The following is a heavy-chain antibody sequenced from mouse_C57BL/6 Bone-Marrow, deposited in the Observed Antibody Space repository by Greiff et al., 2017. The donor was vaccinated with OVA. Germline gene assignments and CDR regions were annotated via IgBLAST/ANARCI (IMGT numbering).Heavy chain of an antibody. CDR1: GYTFTDYN. D-gene: IGHD3-2*02. Sequence: VQLKQSGPELVKPGASVKIPCKASGYTFTDYNMDWVKQSHGKSLEWIGDINPNNGGTIYNQKFKGKATLTVDKSSSTAYMELRSLTSEDTAVYYCARRRDSSGYWDYWGQGTTLTVSS. V-gene: IGHV1-18*01. J-gene: IGHJ2*01. CDR2: INPNNGGT. CDR3: ARRRDSSGYWDY.